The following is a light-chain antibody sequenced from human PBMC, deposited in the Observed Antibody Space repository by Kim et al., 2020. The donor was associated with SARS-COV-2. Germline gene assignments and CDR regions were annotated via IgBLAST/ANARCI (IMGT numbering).Light chain of an antibody. V-gene: IGKV1-33*01. CDR3: QQYDNLPRT. Sequence: DIKMTQSPSSLSASVGDRVTITCQASQDIRNYLNWYQQKPGKAPKLLIYDASNLETGVPSRFSGSGSGTDFTFTISSLQPEDIATYYCQQYDNLPRTFGQGTKVEIK. CDR2: DAS. CDR1: QDIRNY. J-gene: IGKJ1*01.